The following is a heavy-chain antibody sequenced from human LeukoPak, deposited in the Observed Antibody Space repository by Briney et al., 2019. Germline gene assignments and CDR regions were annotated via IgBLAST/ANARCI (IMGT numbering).Heavy chain of an antibody. V-gene: IGHV3-30*18. Sequence: PGRSLRLSCAASGFTFSSYGMHWVRQAPGKGLEWVAVISYDGSNKYYADSVKGRFTISRDNSKNTLYLQMNSLRAEDTAVYYCAKPPTYSSSWYPFDYWGQGTLVTVSS. J-gene: IGHJ4*02. CDR3: AKPPTYSSSWYPFDY. D-gene: IGHD6-13*01. CDR2: ISYDGSNK. CDR1: GFTFSSYG.